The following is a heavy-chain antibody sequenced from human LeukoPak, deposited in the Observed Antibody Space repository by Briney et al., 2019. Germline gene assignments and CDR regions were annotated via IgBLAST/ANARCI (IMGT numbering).Heavy chain of an antibody. D-gene: IGHD3-3*01. Sequence: SETLSLTCAVAGGSISSSAWWTWVRQPPGKGLEWIGYIYYSGSTYYNPSLKSRVTISVDTSKNQFCLKLSSVTAADTAVYYCASRSSIWSGYQDTLYYFDSWGQGTLVTVSS. CDR3: ASRSSIWSGYQDTLYYFDS. CDR2: IYYSGST. V-gene: IGHV4-4*02. J-gene: IGHJ4*02. CDR1: GGSISSSAW.